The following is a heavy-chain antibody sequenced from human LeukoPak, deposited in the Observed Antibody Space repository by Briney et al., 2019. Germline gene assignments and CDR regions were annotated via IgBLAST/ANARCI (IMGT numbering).Heavy chain of an antibody. Sequence: GASVKVSCKASGYTFITYGISWVRQAPGQGPEWMGWISHYNGHTNYAQKLQGRVTMTTDTSTNTAYMELRSLRSDDTAVYYCAREGDGYRGNSRAFDPWGQGTLVTVSS. CDR1: GYTFITYG. V-gene: IGHV1-18*01. CDR2: ISHYNGHT. D-gene: IGHD2-21*01. J-gene: IGHJ5*02. CDR3: AREGDGYRGNSRAFDP.